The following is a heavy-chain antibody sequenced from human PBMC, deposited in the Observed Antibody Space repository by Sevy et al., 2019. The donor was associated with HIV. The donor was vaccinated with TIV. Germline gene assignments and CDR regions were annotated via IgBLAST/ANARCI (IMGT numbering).Heavy chain of an antibody. D-gene: IGHD2-2*03. CDR2: ISRSGGST. V-gene: IGHV3-23*01. Sequence: GGSLRLSCAASGFTFSNYAMSWVRQAPGKGLEWVSSISRSGGSTYYADSVKGRFTISRDNSKNTLSLQMDSLSAEATVVYCCAKVDVAATVAYYGMDLWGQGTTVTVSS. CDR3: AKVDVAATVAYYGMDL. J-gene: IGHJ6*02. CDR1: GFTFSNYA.